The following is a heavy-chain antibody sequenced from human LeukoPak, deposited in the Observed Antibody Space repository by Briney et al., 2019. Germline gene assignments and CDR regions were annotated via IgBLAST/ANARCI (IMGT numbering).Heavy chain of an antibody. Sequence: ASVKVSCKASGYTFTGYYMHWVRQAPGQGLEWMGRINPNSGGTNHAQKFQGRVTMTRDTSISTAYMELSRLRSDDTAVYYCARSPQGDNWNDYWGQGTLVTVSS. CDR1: GYTFTGYY. J-gene: IGHJ4*02. D-gene: IGHD1-20*01. CDR2: INPNSGGT. V-gene: IGHV1-2*06. CDR3: ARSPQGDNWNDY.